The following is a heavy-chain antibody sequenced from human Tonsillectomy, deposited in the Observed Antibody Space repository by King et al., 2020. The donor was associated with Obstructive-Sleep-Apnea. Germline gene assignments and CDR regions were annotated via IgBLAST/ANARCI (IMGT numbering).Heavy chain of an antibody. J-gene: IGHJ4*02. CDR3: ARGGYYYFDY. CDR2: IYYSGST. CDR1: GGSISTYY. V-gene: IGHV4-59*08. D-gene: IGHD3-22*01. Sequence: QLQESGPGLVKPSETLSLTCTVSGGSISTYYWSWFRQPPGKGLEWIGHIYYSGSTNYNPSLKSRVTISVDTSKNQFSLNLSSVTAADTAFYYCARGGYYYFDYWGQGTQATVSS.